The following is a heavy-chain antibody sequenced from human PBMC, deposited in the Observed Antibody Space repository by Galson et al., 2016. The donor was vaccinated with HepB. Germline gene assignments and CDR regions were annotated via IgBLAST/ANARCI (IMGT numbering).Heavy chain of an antibody. D-gene: IGHD2/OR15-2a*01. Sequence: SLRLSCAASGFTLSSFGMHWVRQAPGKGLEWVAVMSNDGSNAYYADSVKGRFTISRDSSETTVFLQMNRLRSEDSGVYYCAKDEYTTGVYLFDSWGLGTLVTVSS. V-gene: IGHV3-30*18. CDR3: AKDEYTTGVYLFDS. J-gene: IGHJ4*02. CDR2: MSNDGSNA. CDR1: GFTLSSFG.